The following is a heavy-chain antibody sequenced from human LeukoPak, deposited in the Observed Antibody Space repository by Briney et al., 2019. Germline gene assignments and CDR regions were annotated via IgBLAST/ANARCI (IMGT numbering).Heavy chain of an antibody. CDR1: GDSFSSNKD. D-gene: IGHD5-18*01. V-gene: IGHV4-4*02. Sequence: SETLSLTCTVSGDSFSSNKDWTWVRQPPGKGLEWIGEIYRSGATNYNPSLRGRVTLSLDKAKKQFSLRLDSVTAADTAVYYCARDAYGYGPTLGQGTLVTVSS. J-gene: IGHJ5*02. CDR2: IYRSGAT. CDR3: ARDAYGYGPT.